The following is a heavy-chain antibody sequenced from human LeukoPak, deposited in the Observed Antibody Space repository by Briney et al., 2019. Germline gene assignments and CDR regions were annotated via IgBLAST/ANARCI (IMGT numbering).Heavy chain of an antibody. D-gene: IGHD2-8*01. V-gene: IGHV3-21*06. CDR3: ARALIGYYFDY. Sequence: GGSLRLSCAASGFSFSRMNWVRQAPGKGLEWVSSVSNSGDYIHYADSVKGRFTISRDNSKNSLYLRMNSLRAEDTAVYYCARALIGYYFDYWGQGTLVTVSS. CDR2: VSNSGDYI. CDR1: GFSFSR. J-gene: IGHJ4*02.